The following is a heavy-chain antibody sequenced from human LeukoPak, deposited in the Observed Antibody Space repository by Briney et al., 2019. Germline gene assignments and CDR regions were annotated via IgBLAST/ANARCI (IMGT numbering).Heavy chain of an antibody. D-gene: IGHD6-13*01. CDR2: IIPILGIA. CDR1: GGTFSSYA. Sequence: SVKVSCKASGGTFSSYAISWVRQAPGQGLEWMGRIIPILGIANYAQKFQGRVTITADKSTSTAYMELSSLRSEDTAVYYCARGTAAGTVLSAFDIWGQGTMVTVSS. J-gene: IGHJ3*02. V-gene: IGHV1-69*04. CDR3: ARGTAAGTVLSAFDI.